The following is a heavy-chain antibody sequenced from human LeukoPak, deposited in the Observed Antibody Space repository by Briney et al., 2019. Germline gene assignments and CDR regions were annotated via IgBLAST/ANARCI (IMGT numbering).Heavy chain of an antibody. CDR3: ASQYWVPAAFYYAFDV. Sequence: GASVKVSCKASGDTFSNYAISWVRQAPGQGLEWMGAIIPVFGTTNYAQKLQGRVTITADTYTTTSYMELSSLTSEDTAIYYCASQYWVPAAFYYAFDVWGKGTTVTVSS. CDR2: IIPVFGTT. V-gene: IGHV1-69*06. J-gene: IGHJ6*04. CDR1: GDTFSNYA. D-gene: IGHD2-2*01.